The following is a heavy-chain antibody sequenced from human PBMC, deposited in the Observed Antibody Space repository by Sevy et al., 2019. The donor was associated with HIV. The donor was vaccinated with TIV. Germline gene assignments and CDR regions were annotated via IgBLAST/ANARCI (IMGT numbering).Heavy chain of an antibody. Sequence: GGSLRLSCAASGFTFSSYGMHWVRQAPGKGLEWVAFIRYDGSNKYYADSVKGRFTISRDNSKNTLYLQMNSLRAEDTAVYYCAKDSTLTTVDYYYSMDVWGQGTTVTVSS. V-gene: IGHV3-30*02. CDR2: IRYDGSNK. J-gene: IGHJ6*02. CDR3: AKDSTLTTVDYYYSMDV. CDR1: GFTFSSYG. D-gene: IGHD4-17*01.